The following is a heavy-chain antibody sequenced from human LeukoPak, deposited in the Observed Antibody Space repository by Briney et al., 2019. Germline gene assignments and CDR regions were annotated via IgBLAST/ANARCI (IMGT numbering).Heavy chain of an antibody. Sequence: GGSLRLSCAASGFTFSRYAMSWVRQAPGQGLEWVSAVSGSGGSTYYADSVKGRFTISRDNSKNTLYLQMNSLRAEDTAVYYCAKDRRRDYGDYPEYFQHWGQGTLVTVSS. CDR3: AKDRRRDYGDYPEYFQH. CDR2: VSGSGGST. D-gene: IGHD4-17*01. CDR1: GFTFSRYA. V-gene: IGHV3-23*01. J-gene: IGHJ1*01.